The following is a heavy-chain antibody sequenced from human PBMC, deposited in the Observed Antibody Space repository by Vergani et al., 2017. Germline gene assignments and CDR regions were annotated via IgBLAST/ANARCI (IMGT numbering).Heavy chain of an antibody. Sequence: QVQLQESGPGLVKPSETLSLTCTVSGGSVSSGSYYWSWIRQPAGKGLEWIGYIYYSGSTNYNPYLKSRVTISVDTSKNQFSLKLSSVTAADTAVYYCARSAGYYYYYMDVWGKGTTVTVSS. CDR2: IYYSGST. J-gene: IGHJ6*03. V-gene: IGHV4-61*10. CDR3: ARSAGYYYYYMDV. CDR1: GGSVSSGSYY.